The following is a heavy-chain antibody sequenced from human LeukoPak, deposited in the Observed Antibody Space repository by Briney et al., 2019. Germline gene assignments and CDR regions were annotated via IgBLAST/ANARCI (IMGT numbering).Heavy chain of an antibody. V-gene: IGHV4-59*01. CDR2: IDYSGST. J-gene: IGHJ4*02. CDR1: GGSISSYY. CDR3: ARLYYGSGSYPTH. D-gene: IGHD3-10*01. Sequence: SETLSLTCTVSGGSISSYYWNWIRQPPGKGLEYIGYIDYSGSTKYNPSLKSRVTMSVDTSKSQLSLKLSSVTAADTAVYYCARLYYGSGSYPTHWGQGTLVTVSS.